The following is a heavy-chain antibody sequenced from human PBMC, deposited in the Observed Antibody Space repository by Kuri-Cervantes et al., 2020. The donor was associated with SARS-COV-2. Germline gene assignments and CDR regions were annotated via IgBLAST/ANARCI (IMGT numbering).Heavy chain of an antibody. Sequence: GGSLRLSCAASGFTFSSYSMNWVRQAPGKGLEWVSSISSSSSYMYYADSVKGRFTISRDNAKNSLYLQMNSLRAEDTAVYYCARGSCSSTSCYYTNWFDPWGQGTLVTVFS. CDR1: GFTFSSYS. D-gene: IGHD2-2*01. CDR2: ISSSSSYM. J-gene: IGHJ5*02. V-gene: IGHV3-21*01. CDR3: ARGSCSSTSCYYTNWFDP.